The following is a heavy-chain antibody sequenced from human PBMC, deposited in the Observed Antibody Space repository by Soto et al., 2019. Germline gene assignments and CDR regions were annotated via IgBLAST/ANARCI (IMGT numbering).Heavy chain of an antibody. Sequence: PSQTLSLTCAISGDSVSSNSAAWNWIRQSPSRGLEWLGRTYYRSKWYNDYAVSVKSRITINPDTSKNQFSLQLNSVTPEDTAVYYCARDHRGYSAYDWGLYNWFDPWGQGTLVTVSS. CDR2: TYYRSKWYN. J-gene: IGHJ5*02. V-gene: IGHV6-1*01. CDR3: ARDHRGYSAYDWGLYNWFDP. D-gene: IGHD5-12*01. CDR1: GDSVSSNSAA.